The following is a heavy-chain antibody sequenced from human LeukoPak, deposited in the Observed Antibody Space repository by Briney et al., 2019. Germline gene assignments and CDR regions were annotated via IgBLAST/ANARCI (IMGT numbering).Heavy chain of an antibody. J-gene: IGHJ3*01. D-gene: IGHD1-26*01. Sequence: GGSLRLSCAASGFTFSSYGMHWVRQAPGKGLEWVAFIRYDGSIKYYADSVKGRFTISRDNSKNTLYLQMNSLRAEDTAVYYCAKVELNSSYYTEGSFDVWGPGTTVTVSS. V-gene: IGHV3-30*02. CDR1: GFTFSSYG. CDR3: AKVELNSSYYTEGSFDV. CDR2: IRYDGSIK.